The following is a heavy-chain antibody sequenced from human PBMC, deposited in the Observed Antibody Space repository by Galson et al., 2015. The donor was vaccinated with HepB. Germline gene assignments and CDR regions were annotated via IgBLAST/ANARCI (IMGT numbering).Heavy chain of an antibody. V-gene: IGHV3-33*01. CDR1: GFTFSSYG. CDR2: IWYDGSNK. D-gene: IGHD2-2*01. CDR3: ARDSTGDYYYYGMDV. Sequence: LRLSCAASGFTFSSYGMHWVRQAPGRGLEWVAVIWYDGSNKYYADSVKGRFTISRDNSKNTLYLQMNSLRAEDTAVYYCARDSTGDYYYYGMDVWGQGTTVTVSS. J-gene: IGHJ6*02.